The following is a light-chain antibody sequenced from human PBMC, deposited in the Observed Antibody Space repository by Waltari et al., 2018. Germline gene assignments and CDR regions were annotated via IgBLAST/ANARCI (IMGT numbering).Light chain of an antibody. J-gene: IGLJ2*01. Sequence: QSALTQPASVSGSPGQSITISCTGTSSDVGSYNLVSWYQQHPGKAPKLMIYEGSKRPSGVSNRFSGSKSGNTASLTLSVLQAEDEADYYCCSYAGSVVFGGGTKLTVL. CDR1: SSDVGSYNL. CDR3: CSYAGSVV. CDR2: EGS. V-gene: IGLV2-23*01.